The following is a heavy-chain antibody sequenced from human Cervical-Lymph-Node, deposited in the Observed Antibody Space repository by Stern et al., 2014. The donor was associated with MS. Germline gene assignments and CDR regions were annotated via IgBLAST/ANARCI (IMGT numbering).Heavy chain of an antibody. D-gene: IGHD3-16*01. V-gene: IGHV3-30*01. CDR3: AREGEKASTTAFDS. CDR2: ISHDGNEK. Sequence: VQLVESGGGAVQPGKSLRRSCAASGFTFRNYAMHWVRQAPGKGLEWVAVISHDGNEKYYADSLRGRFTISRDNSRNTLYLQMNSLGADDTAVYYCAREGEKASTTAFDSWGQGTLVTVS. CDR1: GFTFRNYA. J-gene: IGHJ4*02.